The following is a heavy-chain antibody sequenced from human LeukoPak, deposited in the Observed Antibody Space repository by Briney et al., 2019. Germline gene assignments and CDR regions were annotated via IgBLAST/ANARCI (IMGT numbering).Heavy chain of an antibody. CDR3: ARLTSHSFDY. CDR1: GFTFSSYV. CDR2: ISGSGGST. D-gene: IGHD6-19*01. Sequence: PGGSLRLSCAASGFTFSSYVMSWVRQAPGKGLGWVSTISGSGGSTYYADSVKGRFTISRGNSKNTLYLQMNSLRAEDTAVYYCARLTSHSFDYWGQGTLVTVSS. V-gene: IGHV3-23*01. J-gene: IGHJ4*02.